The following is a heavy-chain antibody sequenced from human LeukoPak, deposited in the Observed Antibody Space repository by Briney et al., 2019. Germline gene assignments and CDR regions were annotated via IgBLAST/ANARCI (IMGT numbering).Heavy chain of an antibody. D-gene: IGHD4-17*01. CDR1: GYSISSGYY. Sequence: SETLSLTCTVFGYSISSGYYWGWIRQPPGKGLEWIGSIYHSGSTYYNPSLKSRVTISVDTSKNQFSLKLSSVTAADTAVYYCARAATVTAESAFGYWGQGTLVTVSS. CDR3: ARAATVTAESAFGY. CDR2: IYHSGST. V-gene: IGHV4-38-2*02. J-gene: IGHJ4*02.